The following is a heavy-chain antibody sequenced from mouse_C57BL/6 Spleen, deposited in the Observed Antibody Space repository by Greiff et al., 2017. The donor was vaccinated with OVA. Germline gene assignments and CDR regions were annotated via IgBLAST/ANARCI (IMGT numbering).Heavy chain of an antibody. J-gene: IGHJ1*03. V-gene: IGHV5-16*01. Sequence: EVQVVESEGGLVQPGSSMKLSCTASGFTFSDYYMAWVRQVPEKGLEWVANINYDGSSTYYLDSLKSRFIISRDNAKNILYLQMSSLKSEDTATYYCARVLNWYFDVWGTGTTVTVSS. CDR1: GFTFSDYY. CDR2: INYDGSST. CDR3: ARVLNWYFDV.